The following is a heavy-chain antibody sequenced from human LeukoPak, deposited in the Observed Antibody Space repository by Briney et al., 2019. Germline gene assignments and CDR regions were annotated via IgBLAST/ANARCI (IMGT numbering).Heavy chain of an antibody. CDR3: STEGYSYGYHSFDI. CDR1: GFTFSTAW. Sequence: GGSLRLSCVASGFTFSTAWMSWVRQAPGKGLEWVGRFNRKSNGGTAEYAAPVKGRFTISRDDSKNMLNLQMNSLTIEDTAVYYCSTEGYSYGYHSFDIWGQGTKVTVSS. CDR2: FNRKSNGGTA. V-gene: IGHV3-15*01. J-gene: IGHJ3*02. D-gene: IGHD5-18*01.